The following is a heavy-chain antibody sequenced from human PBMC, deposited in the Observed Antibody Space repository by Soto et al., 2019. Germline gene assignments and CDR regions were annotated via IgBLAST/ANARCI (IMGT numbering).Heavy chain of an antibody. Sequence: QVQLVQSGAEVKKPGASVKVSCKASGYTFTNFGISWVRQAPGQGLEWMGWISAYNGNTNYAQNFQGRVTMTTGTCTSTAYMELRRLRSDDTAVYDCARGGTPIDYGGQGTLVTVSS. J-gene: IGHJ4*02. CDR2: ISAYNGNT. CDR3: ARGGTPIDY. V-gene: IGHV1-18*01. D-gene: IGHD3-16*01. CDR1: GYTFTNFG.